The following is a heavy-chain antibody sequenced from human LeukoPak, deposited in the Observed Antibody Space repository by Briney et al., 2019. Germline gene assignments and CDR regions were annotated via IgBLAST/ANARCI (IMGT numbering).Heavy chain of an antibody. CDR2: MNPNSGNT. D-gene: IGHD3-22*01. Sequence: ASVKVSCKASGYTFTSYDINWVRQATGQGLEWMGWMNPNSGNTGYAQKFQGRGTMTRNTSIRTAYMELSSLRSEDTAVYYCARDPIALYYYDSSGYYPDENWFDPWGQGTLVTVSS. J-gene: IGHJ5*02. CDR3: ARDPIALYYYDSSGYYPDENWFDP. CDR1: GYTFTSYD. V-gene: IGHV1-8*01.